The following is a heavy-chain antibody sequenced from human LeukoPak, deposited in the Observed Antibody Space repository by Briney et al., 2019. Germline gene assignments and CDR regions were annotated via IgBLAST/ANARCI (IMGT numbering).Heavy chain of an antibody. CDR1: GFTFSDYY. CDR3: ARDLFGMAYYFDY. D-gene: IGHD3-16*01. J-gene: IGHJ4*02. CDR2: ISSSGTTI. V-gene: IGHV3-11*01. Sequence: GGSLRLSRAASGFTFSDYYMSWIRQAPGKGLEWVSYISSSGTTIYYADSVKGRFTISRDNAKNSLYLQMNSLRAEDTAVYYCARDLFGMAYYFDYWGQGTLVTVSS.